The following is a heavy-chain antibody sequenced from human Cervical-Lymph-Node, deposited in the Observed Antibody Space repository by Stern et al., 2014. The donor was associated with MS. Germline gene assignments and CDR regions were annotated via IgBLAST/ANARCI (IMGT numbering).Heavy chain of an antibody. V-gene: IGHV3-30*03. J-gene: IGHJ4*02. Sequence: VHLVESGGGVVQPGRSLRLSCVVSGFTFNHYAMHWVRQAPGQGLEWVAVISYDGSNKHYADAVMGRFTISRDNFKNTLYLQMNSLRAEDSAVYYCARADVRGAYALFDYWGQGTLVTVSS. D-gene: IGHD3-16*01. CDR2: ISYDGSNK. CDR1: GFTFNHYA. CDR3: ARADVRGAYALFDY.